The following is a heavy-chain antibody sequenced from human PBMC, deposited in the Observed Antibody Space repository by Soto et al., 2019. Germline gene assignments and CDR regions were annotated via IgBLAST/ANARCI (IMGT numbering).Heavy chain of an antibody. J-gene: IGHJ4*02. V-gene: IGHV1-69*01. Sequence: QVQLVQSGAEVKKPGSSVKVSCKASGGTFSSHAFTWVRQAPGQGLEWMGGIIPIYATTNYAQKFQDRVTITADESTSTAYMELSSLRSEDTAVYYCAREAYCGGDCYSGFGDYWGQGTLVTVSS. D-gene: IGHD2-21*02. CDR3: AREAYCGGDCYSGFGDY. CDR1: GGTFSSHA. CDR2: IIPIYATT.